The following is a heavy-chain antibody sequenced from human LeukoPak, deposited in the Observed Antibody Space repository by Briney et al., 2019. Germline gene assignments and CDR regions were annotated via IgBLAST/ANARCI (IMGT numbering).Heavy chain of an antibody. CDR1: GFSFTNYW. V-gene: IGHV5-51*01. CDR2: IYPGDSDI. D-gene: IGHD3-16*02. CDR3: ARLRYGQNQDDFDI. J-gene: IGHJ3*02. Sequence: GESLKISCKGSGFSFTNYWIGWVRQMPGKGLEWMGIIYPGDSDIRYSPSFQGQVTISADKSISTAYLQWSSLKASDTAMYYCARLRYGQNQDDFDIWGRGTMVTVSS.